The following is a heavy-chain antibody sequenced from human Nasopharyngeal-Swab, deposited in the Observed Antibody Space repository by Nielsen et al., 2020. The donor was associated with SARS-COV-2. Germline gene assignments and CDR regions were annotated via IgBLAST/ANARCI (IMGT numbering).Heavy chain of an antibody. CDR1: GDSVSSHSAG. V-gene: IGHV6-1*01. Sequence: SETLSLTCAISGDSVSSHSAGWNWIRQSPSRGLEWLGRTLYRSKWYNDYAESVKGRIAVNPDTSKNQFSLQLNSVTPEDTAVYYCARGRDFSFDSWGQGTLVTASS. J-gene: IGHJ4*02. CDR2: TLYRSKWYN. CDR3: ARGRDFSFDS. D-gene: IGHD3-3*01.